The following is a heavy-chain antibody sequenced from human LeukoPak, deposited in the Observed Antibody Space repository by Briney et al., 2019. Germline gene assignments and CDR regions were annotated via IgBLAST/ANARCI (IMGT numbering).Heavy chain of an antibody. CDR2: IRTSSSFI. CDR1: GFTFSNYN. J-gene: IGHJ4*02. V-gene: IGHV3-21*01. D-gene: IGHD2-2*01. Sequence: GESLRLSCGASGFTFSNYNMNWVRQAPGKGLEWVSSIRTSSSFIWYSDSVRGRFSISRDNARNSLYLQMSSLRAEDTAVYYCARSSIVVVSILDYWGQGTLVTVSS. CDR3: ARSSIVVVSILDY.